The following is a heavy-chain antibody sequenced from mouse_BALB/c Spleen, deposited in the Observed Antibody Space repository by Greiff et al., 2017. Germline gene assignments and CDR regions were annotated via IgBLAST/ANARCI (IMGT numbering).Heavy chain of an antibody. V-gene: IGHV5-17*02. D-gene: IGHD2-3*01. Sequence: EVQLVESGGGLVQPGGSRKLSCAASGFTFSSFGMHWVRQAPEKGLEWVAYISSGSSTIYYADTVKGRFTISRDNPKNTLFLQMTSLRSEDTAMYYCARERDGYYWFAYWGQGTLVTVSA. CDR3: ARERDGYYWFAY. J-gene: IGHJ3*01. CDR1: GFTFSSFG. CDR2: ISSGSSTI.